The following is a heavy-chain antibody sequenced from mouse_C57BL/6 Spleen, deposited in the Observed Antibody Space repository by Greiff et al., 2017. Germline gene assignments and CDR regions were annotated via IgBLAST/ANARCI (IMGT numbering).Heavy chain of an antibody. CDR2: FDPNSGGT. D-gene: IGHD1-1*01. J-gene: IGHJ2*01. CDR3: ARGYYGSTLEGFDY. Sequence: QVHVKQPGAELVKPGASVKLSCKASGYTFTSYWMHWVKQRPGRGLEWIGRFDPNSGGTKYNEKFKSKATLTVDKPSSTAYMQLSSLTSEDSAVYYCARGYYGSTLEGFDYWGQGTTLTVSS. CDR1: GYTFTSYW. V-gene: IGHV1-72*01.